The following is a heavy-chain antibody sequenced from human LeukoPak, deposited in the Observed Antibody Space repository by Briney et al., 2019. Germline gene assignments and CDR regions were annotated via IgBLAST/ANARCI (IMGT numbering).Heavy chain of an antibody. Sequence: SETLSLTCAVYGGSFSGYHWSWIRQPPGKGLEWIGEIDHSGSTNYSPSLKSRVTISVDTSKSQFSLKLSSVTAADTAVYYCARGVNDFWSGYNYYYYMDVWGKGTTVTVSS. CDR3: ARGVNDFWSGYNYYYYMDV. CDR1: GGSFSGYH. D-gene: IGHD3-3*01. J-gene: IGHJ6*03. CDR2: IDHSGST. V-gene: IGHV4-34*01.